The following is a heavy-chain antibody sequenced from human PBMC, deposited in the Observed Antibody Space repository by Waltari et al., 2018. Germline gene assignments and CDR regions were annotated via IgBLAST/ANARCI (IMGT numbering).Heavy chain of an antibody. J-gene: IGHJ4*02. V-gene: IGHV4-39*01. CDR1: GGPINSDAYY. CDR2: FYNGNT. Sequence: QLQLQESGPGLVKPSETLSLTCTVPGGPINSDAYYGGWIRQPPGKGLEWIGSFYNGNTYYNPSLKSRVTISVDTSKNQVPLKLRSVTAADTAVYYCARHASKRLLWGQGTLVTVSA. CDR3: ARHASKRLL. D-gene: IGHD5-18*01.